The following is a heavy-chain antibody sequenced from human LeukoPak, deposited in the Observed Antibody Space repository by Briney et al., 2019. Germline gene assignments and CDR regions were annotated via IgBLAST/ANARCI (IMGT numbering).Heavy chain of an antibody. J-gene: IGHJ5*02. D-gene: IGHD6-6*01. V-gene: IGHV1-69*05. CDR2: IIPIFGTA. CDR1: GGTFSSYA. CDR3: AKSIAARPFRFDP. Sequence: SVKVSCKASGGTFSSYAISWVRQAPGQGLEWMGGIIPIFGTANYAQKFQGRVTITTDESTSTAYMGLSSLRSEDTAVYYCAKSIAARPFRFDPWGQGTLVTVSS.